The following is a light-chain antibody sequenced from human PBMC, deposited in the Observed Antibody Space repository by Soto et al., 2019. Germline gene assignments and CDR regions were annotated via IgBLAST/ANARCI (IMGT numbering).Light chain of an antibody. CDR1: SSDGGVYNY. CDR3: SSYTSSSIVI. J-gene: IGLJ2*01. Sequence: QSVLTQPASVSGSPGQSITISCTGTSSDGGVYNYVSWYQQHTGKAPKLMIYEVSNRPSGVSNRFSGSKSGNSASLTIFGLQAEDEADYYCSSYTSSSIVIFGGGTKLTVL. V-gene: IGLV2-14*01. CDR2: EVS.